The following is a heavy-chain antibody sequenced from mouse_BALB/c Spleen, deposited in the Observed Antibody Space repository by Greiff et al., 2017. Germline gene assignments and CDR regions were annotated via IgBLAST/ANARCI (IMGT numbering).Heavy chain of an antibody. Sequence: VMLVESGPELVKPGASVKISCKASGYAFSSSWMNWVKQRPGQGLEWIGRIYPGDGDTNYNGKFKGKATLTADKSSSTAYMQLSSLTSVDSAVYFCARWEGNYGGYAMDYWGQGTSVTVSS. CDR3: ARWEGNYGGYAMDY. V-gene: IGHV1-82*01. D-gene: IGHD2-1*01. CDR2: IYPGDGDT. CDR1: GYAFSSSW. J-gene: IGHJ4*01.